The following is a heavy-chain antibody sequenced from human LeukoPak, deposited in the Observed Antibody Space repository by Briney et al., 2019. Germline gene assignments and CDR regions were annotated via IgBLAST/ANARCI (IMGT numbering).Heavy chain of an antibody. V-gene: IGHV3-33*01. J-gene: IGHJ4*02. CDR2: IWYDGSNK. Sequence: GGSLRLSCAASGFTFSSYGMHWVRQAPGKGLEWVAVIWYDGSNKYYADSVKGRFTISRDNSKNTLYLQMNSLRAEDTAVYYCARDRIFMVAGSNYYFDYWGQGTLVTVSS. CDR3: ARDRIFMVAGSNYYFDY. CDR1: GFTFSSYG. D-gene: IGHD6-19*01.